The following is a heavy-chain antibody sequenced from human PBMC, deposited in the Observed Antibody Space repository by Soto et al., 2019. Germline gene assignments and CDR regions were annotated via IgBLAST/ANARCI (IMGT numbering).Heavy chain of an antibody. CDR3: ARREAAAVDY. J-gene: IGHJ4*02. CDR1: GGSISSSSYY. CDR2: IYYSGST. V-gene: IGHV4-39*01. Sequence: QLQLQESGPGLGKPSETLSLTCTVSGGSISSSSYYWGWIRQPPGKGLEWIGSIYYSGSTYYNPALKSRVTISVDTSKNQFSLKLSSVTAADTAVYYCARREAAAVDYWGQGTLVTVSS. D-gene: IGHD6-13*01.